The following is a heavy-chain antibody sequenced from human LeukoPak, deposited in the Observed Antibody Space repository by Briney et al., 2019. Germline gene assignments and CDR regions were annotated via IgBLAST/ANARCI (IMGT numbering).Heavy chain of an antibody. CDR2: ISGSGGST. D-gene: IGHD3-22*01. J-gene: IGHJ4*02. CDR1: GFTFSSYA. V-gene: IGHV3-23*01. Sequence: GGSLRLSCAASGFTFSSYAMSWVRQAPGKGLEWVSAISGSGGSTYYAHSVKGLFTISRDNSKNTLYLQMNSLRAEDTAVYYCAKVGLPYYYDSSGYYDYWGQGTLVTVSS. CDR3: AKVGLPYYYDSSGYYDY.